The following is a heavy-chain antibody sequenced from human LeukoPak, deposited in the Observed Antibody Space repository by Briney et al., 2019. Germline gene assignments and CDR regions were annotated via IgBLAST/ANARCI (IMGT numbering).Heavy chain of an antibody. J-gene: IGHJ4*02. V-gene: IGHV1-8*02. D-gene: IGHD3-10*01. CDR3: ARGLWFGELLRDGLDY. CDR2: MNPNSGNT. CDR1: GYTFTSYD. Sequence: ASVKVSRKASGYTFTSYDINWVRQATGQGLEWMGWMNPNSGNTGYAQKFQGRVTITRNTSISTAYMELSSLRSEDTAVYYCARGLWFGELLRDGLDYWGQGTLVTVSS.